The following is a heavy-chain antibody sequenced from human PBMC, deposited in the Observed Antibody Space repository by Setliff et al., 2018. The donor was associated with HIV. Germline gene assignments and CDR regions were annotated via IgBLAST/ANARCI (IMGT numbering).Heavy chain of an antibody. Sequence: GSLRLSCAASGFTFSSYSMNWVRQAPGKGLEWVSYISSSSSTIYYADSVKGRFTIARDNAKNTLYLQMNSLRAEDKAVYYCAKRAGITAGIQAPYYYDGMDVWGQGTTVTVSS. D-gene: IGHD3-10*01. CDR2: ISSSSSTI. V-gene: IGHV3-48*04. CDR1: GFTFSSYS. CDR3: AKRAGITAGIQAPYYYDGMDV. J-gene: IGHJ6*02.